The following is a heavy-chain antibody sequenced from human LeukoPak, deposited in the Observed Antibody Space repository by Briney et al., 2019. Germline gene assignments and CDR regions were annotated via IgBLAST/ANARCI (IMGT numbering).Heavy chain of an antibody. V-gene: IGHV6-1*01. D-gene: IGHD6-13*01. J-gene: IGHJ4*02. Sequence: SQTLSLTCAISGDSVSSNSAAWNWIRQSPSRGLERVGRTYYRSKWYNDYAVSVKSRITINPDTSKNQFSLQLNSVTPEDTAVYYCARGSIAAAGKRIDYWGQGTLVTVSS. CDR1: GDSVSSNSAA. CDR2: TYYRSKWYN. CDR3: ARGSIAAAGKRIDY.